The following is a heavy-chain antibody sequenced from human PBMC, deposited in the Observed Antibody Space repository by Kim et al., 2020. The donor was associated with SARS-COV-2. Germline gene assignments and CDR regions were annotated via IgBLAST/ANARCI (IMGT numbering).Heavy chain of an antibody. CDR3: ARSRLNYYDSSGYYYYFDY. CDR1: GGTFSSYA. CDR2: IIPIFGTA. J-gene: IGHJ4*02. D-gene: IGHD3-22*01. Sequence: SVKVSCKASGGTFSSYAISWVRQAPGQGLEWMGGIIPIFGTANYAQKFQGRVTITADESTSTAYMELSSLRSEDTAVYYCARSRLNYYDSSGYYYYFDYWGQGTLVTVSS. V-gene: IGHV1-69*13.